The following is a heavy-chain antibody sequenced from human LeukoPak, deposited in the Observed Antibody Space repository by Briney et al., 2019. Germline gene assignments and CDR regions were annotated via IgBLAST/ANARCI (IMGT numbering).Heavy chain of an antibody. CDR2: IYHSGST. CDR1: GGSISSGGYS. J-gene: IGHJ4*02. D-gene: IGHD5-24*01. CDR3: AKRMALPSWALDY. Sequence: SETLSLTCAVSGGSISSGGYSWSWIRQPPGKGLGWIGYIYHSGSTYYNPSLKSRVTISVDRSKNQFSLKLSSVTAADTAVYYCAKRMALPSWALDYWGQGTLVTVSS. V-gene: IGHV4-30-2*01.